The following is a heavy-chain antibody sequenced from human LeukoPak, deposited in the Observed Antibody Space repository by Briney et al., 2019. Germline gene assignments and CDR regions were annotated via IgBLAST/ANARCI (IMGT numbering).Heavy chain of an antibody. CDR3: ARDHGISSWFYY. D-gene: IGHD6-13*01. CDR1: PASISSTTYY. Sequence: SETLSLTCTVSPASISSTTYYWGWIRQPPGEGLEWIGTIYYTGNTYYNPSLKSRLTISVDTSKNQFSLKLTSVTAADTAVYYCARDHGISSWFYYWGQGTLVTVSS. V-gene: IGHV4-39*07. J-gene: IGHJ4*02. CDR2: IYYTGNT.